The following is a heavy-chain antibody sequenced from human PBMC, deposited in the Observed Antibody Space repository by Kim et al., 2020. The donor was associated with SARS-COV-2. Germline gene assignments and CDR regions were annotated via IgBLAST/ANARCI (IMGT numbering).Heavy chain of an antibody. CDR3: ARQIIYGDYAGWFDP. J-gene: IGHJ5*02. V-gene: IGHV4-39*01. CDR1: GGSISSSSYY. D-gene: IGHD4-17*01. CDR2: IYYSGST. Sequence: SETLSLTCTVSGGSISSSSYYWGWIRQPPGKGLEWIGSIYYSGSTYYNPSLKSRVTISVDTSKNQFSLKLSSVTAADTAVYYCARQIIYGDYAGWFDPWGQGTLVTVSS.